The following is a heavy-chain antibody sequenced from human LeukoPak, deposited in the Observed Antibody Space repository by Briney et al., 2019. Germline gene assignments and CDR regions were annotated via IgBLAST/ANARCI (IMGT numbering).Heavy chain of an antibody. CDR1: GGTFSSYA. Sequence: PVASGKVSCKASGGTFSSYAISWVRQAPGQGLEWMGRIIPILGIANYAQKFQGRVTITADKSTSTAYMELSSLRSEDTAVYYCARRYCSSTSCYYDYWGQGTLVTVSS. V-gene: IGHV1-69*04. CDR2: IIPILGIA. CDR3: ARRYCSSTSCYYDY. J-gene: IGHJ4*02. D-gene: IGHD2-2*01.